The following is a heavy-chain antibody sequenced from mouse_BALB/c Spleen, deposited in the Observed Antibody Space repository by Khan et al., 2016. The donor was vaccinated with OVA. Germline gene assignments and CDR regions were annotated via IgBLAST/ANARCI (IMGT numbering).Heavy chain of an antibody. V-gene: IGHV1-7*01. CDR3: ARRGLRWDFDY. Sequence: QVRLQQSGAELAKPGASVKMSCKASGYTFINYWILWVKQRPGQGREWIGYINPSTGYPEYTQHFKDKATLTADKSSSTAYMPLRSLTSEYSAVDYCARRGLRWDFDYWGQGTTLTVSS. CDR1: GYTFINYW. D-gene: IGHD1-1*01. CDR2: INPSTGYP. J-gene: IGHJ2*01.